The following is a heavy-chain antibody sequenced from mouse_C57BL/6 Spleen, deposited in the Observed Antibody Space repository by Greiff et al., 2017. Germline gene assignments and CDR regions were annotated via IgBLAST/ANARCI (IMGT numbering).Heavy chain of an antibody. CDR3: ARESMDY. V-gene: IGHV1-52*01. J-gene: IGHJ4*01. CDR2: IDPSDSET. Sequence: QVQLQQPGAELVRPGSSVKLSCKASGYTFTSYWMHWVKQRPIQGLEWIGNIDPSDSETHYNQKFKDKATLTVDKSSSTVYMQLSSLTSEDSAVCYCARESMDYWGQGTSVTVSS. CDR1: GYTFTSYW.